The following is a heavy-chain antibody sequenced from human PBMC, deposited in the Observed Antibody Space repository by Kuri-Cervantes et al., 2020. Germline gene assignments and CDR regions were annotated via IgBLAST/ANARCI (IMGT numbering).Heavy chain of an antibody. V-gene: IGHV3-15*01. CDR3: TTDKELYYDFWSGYHRTFDY. CDR2: IKSKTDGGTT. CDR1: GFTFSNAW. J-gene: IGHJ4*02. D-gene: IGHD3-3*01. Sequence: GGSLRLSCAASGFTFSNAWMSWVRQAPGKGLEWVGRIKSKTDGGTTDYAAPVKGRFTISRDDSKNTLYLQMNSLKTEDTAVYYCTTDKELYYDFWSGYHRTFDYWGQGTLVTVSS.